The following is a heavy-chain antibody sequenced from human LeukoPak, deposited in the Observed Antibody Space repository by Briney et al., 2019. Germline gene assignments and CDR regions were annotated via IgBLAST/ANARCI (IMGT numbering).Heavy chain of an antibody. V-gene: IGHV4-39*02. D-gene: IGHD3-10*01. CDR1: GVSFSSSTYS. CDR2: IYYSGTS. CDR3: STTNRGWFGVGDY. J-gene: IGHJ4*02. Sequence: SETLTLTCTVSGVSFSSSTYSWVWVRQPPGKGLESIGSIYYSGTSYYNPSLKSRVSISKDTSKNHFSLKLTSVTDADTAMYYCSTTNRGWFGVGDYWGQGTLVIVSS.